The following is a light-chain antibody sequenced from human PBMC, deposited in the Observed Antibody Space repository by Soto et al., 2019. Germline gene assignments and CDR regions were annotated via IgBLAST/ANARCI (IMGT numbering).Light chain of an antibody. CDR1: QSVSSNY. CDR2: GAS. V-gene: IGKV3-20*01. CDR3: QQFDRSLPSRT. Sequence: ETVLTQSPGTLSLSPGERATLSCRASQSVSSNYLAWYQHIPGQAPRLLIYGASTRATGIPDRFSGSGSGTYFTLHISRLEPEDFAVYYCQQFDRSLPSRTFGQKTKVE. J-gene: IGKJ1*01.